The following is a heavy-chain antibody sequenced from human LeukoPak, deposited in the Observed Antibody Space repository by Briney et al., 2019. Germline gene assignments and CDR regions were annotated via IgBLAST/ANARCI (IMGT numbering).Heavy chain of an antibody. V-gene: IGHV3-15*01. Sequence: GGSLRLSCAASGFTFSNAWMSWVRQAPGKGLEWVGRIKSKTDGGTTDYAAPVKGRFTISRDDSKNTLYLQMNSLRAEDTAVYYCARDLTIFGVVTSGYMDVWGKGTTVTVSS. CDR1: GFTFSNAW. D-gene: IGHD3-3*01. CDR3: ARDLTIFGVVTSGYMDV. J-gene: IGHJ6*03. CDR2: IKSKTDGGTT.